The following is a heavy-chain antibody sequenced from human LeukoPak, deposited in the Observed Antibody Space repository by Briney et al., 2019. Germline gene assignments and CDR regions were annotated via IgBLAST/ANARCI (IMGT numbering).Heavy chain of an antibody. J-gene: IGHJ2*01. D-gene: IGHD3-10*01. CDR2: INPNSGGT. Sequence: ASVKVFCKASGYTFTGYYMHWVRQAPGQGLEWMGWINPNSGGTNYAQKFQGRVTMTRDTSISTAYMELSRLRSDDTAVYYCARDPYGTWYFDLWGRGTLVTVSS. CDR3: ARDPYGTWYFDL. V-gene: IGHV1-2*02. CDR1: GYTFTGYY.